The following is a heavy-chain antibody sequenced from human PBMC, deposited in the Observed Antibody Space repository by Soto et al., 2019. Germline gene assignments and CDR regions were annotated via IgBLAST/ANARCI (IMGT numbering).Heavy chain of an antibody. V-gene: IGHV4-34*01. CDR1: CGSFGGYY. Sequence: SETLSLTCAVYCGSFGGYYWSWIRQPPGKGLEWIGEINHSGSTNYNPSLKSRVTISVDTSKNQFSLKLSSVPAADTAVYYCARVASNCSSTSCYLGDWFDPWGQGTLVTVSS. D-gene: IGHD2-2*01. CDR3: ARVASNCSSTSCYLGDWFDP. CDR2: INHSGST. J-gene: IGHJ5*02.